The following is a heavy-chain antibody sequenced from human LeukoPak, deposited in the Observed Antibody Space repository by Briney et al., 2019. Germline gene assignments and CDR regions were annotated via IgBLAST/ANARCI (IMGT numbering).Heavy chain of an antibody. J-gene: IGHJ2*01. V-gene: IGHV3-30*18. CDR3: AKDNAYYDFWSGYNWYFDL. CDR1: GFTFSSYG. Sequence: GRSLRLSCAASGFTFSSYGMHWVRQAPGKGLEWVAVISYDGSNKYYADSVKGRFTISRDNSKNTLYLQMNSLRAEDTAVYYCAKDNAYYDFWSGYNWYFDLWGRGTLVTVSS. CDR2: ISYDGSNK. D-gene: IGHD3-3*01.